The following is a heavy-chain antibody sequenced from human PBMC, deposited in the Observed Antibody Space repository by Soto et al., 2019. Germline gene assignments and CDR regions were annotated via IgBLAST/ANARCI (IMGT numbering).Heavy chain of an antibody. CDR1: GFTFSSYA. J-gene: IGHJ5*02. Sequence: GGSLRPSCAASGFTFSSYAMSWVRQAPGKGLEWVSAISGSGGSTYYADSVKGRFTISRDNSKNTLYLQMNSLRAEDTAVYYCAKDWAYYDILTGYYLPQNWFDPWGQGTLVTVSS. CDR2: ISGSGGST. V-gene: IGHV3-23*01. D-gene: IGHD3-9*01. CDR3: AKDWAYYDILTGYYLPQNWFDP.